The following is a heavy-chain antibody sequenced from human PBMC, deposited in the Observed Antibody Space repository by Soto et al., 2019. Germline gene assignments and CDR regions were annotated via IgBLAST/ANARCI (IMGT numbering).Heavy chain of an antibody. CDR1: GYTFTGYY. CDR2: INPNSGGT. D-gene: IGHD2-2*01. J-gene: IGHJ5*02. Sequence: ASVKVSCKASGYTFTGYYMHWVRQAPGRGLEWMGWINPNSGGTNYAQKFQGRVTMTRDTSISTAYMELGRLRSDDTAVYYCASGSDLYCSSTSCSLLWFAPLGQGTLVTVSS. V-gene: IGHV1-2*02. CDR3: ASGSDLYCSSTSCSLLWFAP.